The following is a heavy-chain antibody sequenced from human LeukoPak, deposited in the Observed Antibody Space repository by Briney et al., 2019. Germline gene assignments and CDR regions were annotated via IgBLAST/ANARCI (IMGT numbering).Heavy chain of an antibody. CDR2: INHSGST. CDR1: GGSFSSYY. V-gene: IGHV4-34*01. CDR3: AXXXXXXXXXXXSGYYPFDY. Sequence: SETLSLTCAVYGGSFSSYYWSWIRQPPGKGLEWIGEINHSGSTNYNPSLKSRVTISVDTSKNQFSLKLSSVTAADTAVYYCAXXXXXXXXXXXSGYYPFDYWGQGTLVTVSS. D-gene: IGHD3-22*01. J-gene: IGHJ4*02.